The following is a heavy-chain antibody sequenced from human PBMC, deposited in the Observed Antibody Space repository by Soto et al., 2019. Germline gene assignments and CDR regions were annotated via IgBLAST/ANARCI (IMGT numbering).Heavy chain of an antibody. CDR1: GFTFSSYA. V-gene: IGHV3-23*01. CDR2: ISGSGGST. J-gene: IGHJ6*02. Sequence: GGSLRLSCAAPGFTFSSYAMSWVRQAPGKGLEWVSAISGSGGSTYYADSVKGRFTISRDNSKNTLYLQMNSLRAEDTAVYYCAKSGIAAAEPPLYYYYGMDVWGQGTTVTVSS. D-gene: IGHD6-13*01. CDR3: AKSGIAAAEPPLYYYYGMDV.